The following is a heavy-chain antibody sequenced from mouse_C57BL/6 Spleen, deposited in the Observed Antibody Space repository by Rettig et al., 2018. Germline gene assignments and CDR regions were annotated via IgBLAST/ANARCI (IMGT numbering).Heavy chain of an antibody. D-gene: IGHD1-1*01. Sequence: QGLEWIGMIHPNSGSTNYNEKFKSKATLTVDKSSSTAYMQLSSLTSEDSAVYYCARGYGSRFWFAYWGQGTLVTVSA. J-gene: IGHJ3*01. CDR3: ARGYGSRFWFAY. CDR2: IHPNSGST. V-gene: IGHV1-64*01.